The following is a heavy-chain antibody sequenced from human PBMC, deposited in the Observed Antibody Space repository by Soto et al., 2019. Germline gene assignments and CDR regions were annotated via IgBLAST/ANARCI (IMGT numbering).Heavy chain of an antibody. D-gene: IGHD6-19*01. V-gene: IGHV3-21*01. Sequence: EVQLVESGGGLVKPGGSLRLSCAASGFTFSSYSMNWVRQAPGKGLEWVSSISSSSSYIYYADSVKGRFTISRDNANNSLYLQMNSLRAEDTAVYYCAPSSGAVAGSGYWGQGTLVTVSS. CDR1: GFTFSSYS. CDR3: APSSGAVAGSGY. J-gene: IGHJ4*02. CDR2: ISSSSSYI.